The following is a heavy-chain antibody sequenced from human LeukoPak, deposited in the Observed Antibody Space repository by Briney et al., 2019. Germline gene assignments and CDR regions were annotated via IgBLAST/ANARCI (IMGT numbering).Heavy chain of an antibody. J-gene: IGHJ6*02. D-gene: IGHD3-3*01. CDR2: IIPIFGTA. V-gene: IGHV1-69*01. CDR1: GGTFSSYA. Sequence: SVKVSCKASGGTFSSYAISWVRQAPGQGLEWMGGIIPIFGTANYAQKFQGRVTITADESTSTAYMELSSLRSEDTAVYYCGGCFGVVIPYIYYYGMDVWGQGTTVTVSS. CDR3: GGCFGVVIPYIYYYGMDV.